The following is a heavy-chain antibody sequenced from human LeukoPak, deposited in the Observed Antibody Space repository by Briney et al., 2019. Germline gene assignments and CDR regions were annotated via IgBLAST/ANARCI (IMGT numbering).Heavy chain of an antibody. CDR2: ISGGGGST. V-gene: IGHV3-23*01. D-gene: IGHD4-23*01. Sequence: QTGGSLRLSCAASGFTFSSYIMNWVRQAPGKGLEWVSAISGGGGSTYYADSVKGRFTISRDNSKNTLYLQMNSLRAEDTAVYYCAKDQIVYGGESYYWGQGTLVTVSS. CDR3: AKDQIVYGGESYY. CDR1: GFTFSSYI. J-gene: IGHJ4*02.